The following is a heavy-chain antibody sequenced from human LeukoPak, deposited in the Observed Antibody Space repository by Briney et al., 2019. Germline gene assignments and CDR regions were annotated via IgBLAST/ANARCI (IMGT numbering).Heavy chain of an antibody. D-gene: IGHD3-10*01. Sequence: PGGSLRLSCAASGFTVINYAMNWVRQAPGKGLEWVSYISSSSSYTNYADSVKGRFTISRDNAKNSLYLQMNSLRAEDSAVYYCARVPYVSGTFDYWGQGTLVTVSS. CDR1: GFTVINYA. V-gene: IGHV3-11*05. J-gene: IGHJ4*02. CDR3: ARVPYVSGTFDY. CDR2: ISSSSSYT.